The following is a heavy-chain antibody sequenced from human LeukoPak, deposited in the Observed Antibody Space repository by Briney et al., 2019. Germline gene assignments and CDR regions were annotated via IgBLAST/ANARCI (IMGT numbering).Heavy chain of an antibody. CDR1: GFTFSSYS. Sequence: PGGSLRLSCAASGFTFSSYSMNWVRQAPGKGLEWVSYISSSGSTIYYADSVKGRFTISRDNAKNSLYLQMNSLRAEDTAVYYCARERIGDDAFDIWGQGTMVTVSS. CDR3: ARERIGDDAFDI. CDR2: ISSSGSTI. V-gene: IGHV3-48*04. J-gene: IGHJ3*02. D-gene: IGHD2-15*01.